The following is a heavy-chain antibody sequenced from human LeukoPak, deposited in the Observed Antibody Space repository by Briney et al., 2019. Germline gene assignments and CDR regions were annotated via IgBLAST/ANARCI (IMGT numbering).Heavy chain of an antibody. Sequence: GGSLRLSCAASGFTFNSYAMHWVRQAPGKGLEWVAVISYDGSDKYYADSVKGRFTVSRDNSKNTLLLQMNSLRAEDTAMYYCASPNDYDGNYFDFWGQGTLVTVSS. CDR1: GFTFNSYA. V-gene: IGHV3-30*04. CDR2: ISYDGSDK. CDR3: ASPNDYDGNYFDF. D-gene: IGHD4-23*01. J-gene: IGHJ4*02.